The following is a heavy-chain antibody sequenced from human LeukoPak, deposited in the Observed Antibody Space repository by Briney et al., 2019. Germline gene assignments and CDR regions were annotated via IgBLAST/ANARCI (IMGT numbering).Heavy chain of an antibody. CDR3: AKGGYHYGSGSYAALDDY. D-gene: IGHD3-10*01. CDR2: ISGDGRTT. CDR1: GFTFSDFD. Sequence: PGGSLRLSCAASGFTFSDFDMNWVRQAPGKGLEWVSGISGDGRTTYYADSVKGRFTISRDNSKSTVSLEMNILRAEDSAIYYCAKGGYHYGSGSYAALDDYWGQGTLVTVSS. J-gene: IGHJ4*02. V-gene: IGHV3-23*01.